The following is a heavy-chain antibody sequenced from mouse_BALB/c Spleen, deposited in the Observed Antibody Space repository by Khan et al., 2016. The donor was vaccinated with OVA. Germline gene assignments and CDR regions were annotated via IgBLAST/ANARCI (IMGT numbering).Heavy chain of an antibody. D-gene: IGHD2-10*02. CDR2: IDPSDSET. Sequence: QVQLQQSGPQLVRPGASVKISCKASGYSFTSYWMHWVKQRPGQGLEWIGMIDPSDSETRLNQKFKDKATLTVDKSSSTAYMQLSSPTSEDSAVXYGARWYGNYFDYWCQGTTLTVSS. CDR3: ARWYGNYFDY. J-gene: IGHJ2*01. CDR1: GYSFTSYW. V-gene: IGHV1S126*01.